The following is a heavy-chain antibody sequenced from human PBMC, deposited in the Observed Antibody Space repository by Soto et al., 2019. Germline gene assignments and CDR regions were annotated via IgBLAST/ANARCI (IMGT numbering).Heavy chain of an antibody. D-gene: IGHD4-17*01. Sequence: SETLSLTCTVSGGSISSYYWSWIRQPPGKGLEWIGYIYYSGSTNYNPSLKSRVTISVDTSKNQFSLKLSSVTAADTAVYYCARATLDYGDYEVIYYYGMDVWGQGTTVTVSS. CDR2: IYYSGST. CDR1: GGSISSYY. J-gene: IGHJ6*02. CDR3: ARATLDYGDYEVIYYYGMDV. V-gene: IGHV4-59*01.